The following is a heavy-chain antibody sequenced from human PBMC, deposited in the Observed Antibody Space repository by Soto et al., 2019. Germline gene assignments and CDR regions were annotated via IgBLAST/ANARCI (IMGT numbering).Heavy chain of an antibody. CDR2: IIPIFGTA. CDR3: ARSMVRGANYYYYYGMDV. D-gene: IGHD3-10*01. J-gene: IGHJ6*02. Sequence: QVQLVQSGAEVKKPGSSVKVSCKASGGTFSSYAISWVRQAPGQGLEWTGGIIPIFGTANYAQKFQGRVTITADESTSTAYMELSSRRSEDTAVYYCARSMVRGANYYYYYGMDVWGQGTTVTVSS. V-gene: IGHV1-69*01. CDR1: GGTFSSYA.